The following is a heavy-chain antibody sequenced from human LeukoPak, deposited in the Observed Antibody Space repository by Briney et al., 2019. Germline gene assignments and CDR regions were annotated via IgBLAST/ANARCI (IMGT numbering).Heavy chain of an antibody. D-gene: IGHD3-22*01. V-gene: IGHV1-2*02. CDR1: GYTFTSYY. Sequence: ASVKVSCKASGYTFTSYYMHWVRQAPGQGLEWMGIINPSGGTNYAQQFQGRLTMTRDTSISTAYMELSRLRSDDTAVCYCARVKTMIIVVSLFDYWGQGTLVTVSS. CDR2: INPSGGT. CDR3: ARVKTMIIVVSLFDY. J-gene: IGHJ4*02.